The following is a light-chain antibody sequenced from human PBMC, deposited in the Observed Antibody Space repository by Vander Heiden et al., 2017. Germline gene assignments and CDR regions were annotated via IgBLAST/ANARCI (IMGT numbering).Light chain of an antibody. Sequence: VMTQSPAYMAESLGETATINCKSSQSVLSSSNNYNYLSWYQQKPGQPPKLLIYWASTRESGVPDRFSGSGSGTDFTLTISNLQAEDVAVYYCHQFYGAPLTFGGGTKVEIK. J-gene: IGKJ4*01. CDR3: HQFYGAPLT. CDR1: QSVLSSSNNYNY. V-gene: IGKV4-1*01. CDR2: WAS.